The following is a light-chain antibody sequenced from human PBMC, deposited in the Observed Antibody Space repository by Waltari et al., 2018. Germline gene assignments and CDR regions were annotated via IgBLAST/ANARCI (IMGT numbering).Light chain of an antibody. CDR3: QQYNNWPPWT. CDR2: GAS. Sequence: EIVMTQSPATLSVSPGERATLSCRASQSVSSNLAWYQQKPGQAPRLLIDGASTRATGIPARFSGSGSVTEFTLTISSLQSEDFAVYYCQQYNNWPPWTFGQGTKVEIK. V-gene: IGKV3-15*01. J-gene: IGKJ1*01. CDR1: QSVSSN.